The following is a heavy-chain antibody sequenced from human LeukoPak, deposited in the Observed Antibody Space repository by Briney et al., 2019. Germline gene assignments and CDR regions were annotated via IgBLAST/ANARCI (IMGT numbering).Heavy chain of an antibody. V-gene: IGHV4-59*01. J-gene: IGHJ4*02. D-gene: IGHD3-16*01. CDR2: IFYSGST. CDR3: AGGFDSNPDY. Sequence: KSSETLSLTCTVSGGSISSYYWSWIRQSPGKGLEWIGYIFYSGSTNYNPSLKSRVTISIHTSKNHFSLKLSSVTAADTAVYYCAGGFDSNPDYWGQGTLVTVSS. CDR1: GGSISSYY.